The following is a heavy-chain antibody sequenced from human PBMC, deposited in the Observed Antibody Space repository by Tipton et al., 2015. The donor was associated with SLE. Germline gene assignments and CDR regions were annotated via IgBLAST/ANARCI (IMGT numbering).Heavy chain of an antibody. CDR3: ARLVGGYAR. CDR1: GGSFSGFY. D-gene: IGHD5-12*01. J-gene: IGHJ4*02. Sequence: TLSLTCAVYGGSFSGFYWSWIRQPPGKGLEWIGEINHSGSTNFNPSLKSRVTISVDTSKKQFSLKLRSVTAADTAVYFCARLVGGYARWGQGTLVTVSS. V-gene: IGHV4-34*01. CDR2: INHSGST.